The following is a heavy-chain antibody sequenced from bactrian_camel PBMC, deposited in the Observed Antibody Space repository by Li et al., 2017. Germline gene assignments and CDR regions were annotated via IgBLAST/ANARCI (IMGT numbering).Heavy chain of an antibody. Sequence: QLVESGGGSVQAGGSLRLSCVANDDSIGSISVAWFRQAPGKEREGVAAIYSGSGNTGYADSVKGRFTISQDNAKNTLYLQMTSLKPEDTAVYFCAAHQDAMERQAWCLADDTHYWGQGTQVTVS. CDR2: IYSGSGNT. V-gene: IGHV3S1*01. J-gene: IGHJ4*01. CDR3: AAHQDAMERQAWCLADDTHY. D-gene: IGHD4*01. CDR1: DDSIGSIS.